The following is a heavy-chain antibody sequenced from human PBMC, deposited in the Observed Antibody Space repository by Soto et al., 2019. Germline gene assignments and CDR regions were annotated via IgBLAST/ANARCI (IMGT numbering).Heavy chain of an antibody. CDR2: IYPGDSDT. CDR3: ARHGPRVYYDNSDYYYCGMDV. CDR1: GYSFTIYW. J-gene: IGHJ6*02. Sequence: PGESLKISCKGSGYSFTIYWIGWVRQMPGKGLGWMGIIYPGDSDTRYSPSFQGQVTISADKSISTAYLQWNSLKASDTAMYYCARHGPRVYYDNSDYYYCGMDVWGQGTTVTVSS. V-gene: IGHV5-51*01. D-gene: IGHD3-22*01.